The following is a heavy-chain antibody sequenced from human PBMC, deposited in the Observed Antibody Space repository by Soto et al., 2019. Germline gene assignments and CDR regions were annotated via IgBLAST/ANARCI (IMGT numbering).Heavy chain of an antibody. V-gene: IGHV3-74*01. Sequence: EVQLMESGGGLVQPGGSLRLSCAGSGFTFSGNWMHWVRLAPGKGLVWVSRINSDGTTTNYADSVKGRFTISRDNAKNTLFLKMSNLRAEDTAVYYYARGPFGWNGFDYWGQVTLITVSS. CDR3: ARGPFGWNGFDY. CDR1: GFTFSGNW. J-gene: IGHJ4*02. D-gene: IGHD1-1*01. CDR2: INSDGTTT.